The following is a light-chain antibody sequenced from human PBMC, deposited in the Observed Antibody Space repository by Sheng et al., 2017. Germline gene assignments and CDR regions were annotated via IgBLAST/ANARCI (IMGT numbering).Light chain of an antibody. J-gene: IGKJ2*01. Sequence: DIQMTQAPSSLSASVGDRVTITCRASQRINTFLNWYQQKPGKAPKLLIYAASTLQSGVPSRFSGSGSGTDFTLTISSLQPEDFATYYCQQSYTSPPNTFGQGTKV. CDR2: AAS. CDR3: QQSYTSPPNT. CDR1: QRINTF. V-gene: IGKV1-39*01.